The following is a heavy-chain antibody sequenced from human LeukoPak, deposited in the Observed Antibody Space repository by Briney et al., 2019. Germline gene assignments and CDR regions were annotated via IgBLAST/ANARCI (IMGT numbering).Heavy chain of an antibody. CDR2: ISSSGSAN. V-gene: IGHV3-48*03. Sequence: GGSLRLSCIVSGFTFSNHEMNWVRQAPGKGLEGGSYISSSGSANYYAGSVKGRFTISRDNSKNTLYLQMNSLRAEGTAVYYCASSGYSSGWYSYYYGMDVWGQGTTVTVSS. CDR1: GFTFSNHE. CDR3: ASSGYSSGWYSYYYGMDV. D-gene: IGHD6-19*01. J-gene: IGHJ6*02.